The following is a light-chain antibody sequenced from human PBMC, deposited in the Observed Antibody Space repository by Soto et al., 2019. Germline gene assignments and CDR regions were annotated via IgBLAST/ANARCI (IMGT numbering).Light chain of an antibody. CDR2: YDD. CDR1: RSNIGENA. CDR3: AAWDDSLNGVV. J-gene: IGLJ2*01. V-gene: IGLV1-36*01. Sequence: QSVLTQPPSVSAAPRQRVTISCSGSRSNIGENAVNWYQQLPGKAPKLLIYYDDLLPSGVSDRFSGSKSGTSASLAISGLQSEDEADYYCAAWDDSLNGVVFGGGTKVTVL.